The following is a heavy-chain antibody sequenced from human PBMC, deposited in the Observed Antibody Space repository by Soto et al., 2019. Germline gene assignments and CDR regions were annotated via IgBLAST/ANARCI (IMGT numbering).Heavy chain of an antibody. CDR2: IYYSGNT. D-gene: IGHD3-22*01. CDR3: AISEINYDSSGDPRFDY. CDR1: GDSISSGDYY. J-gene: IGHJ4*02. Sequence: PSETLSLTCTVSGDSISSGDYYWSWIRQPPGKGLEWIGCIYYSGNTYYNPSLKRRVSISVDTSKNQFSLKLSSVTAADTAVYYCAISEINYDSSGDPRFDYWGQGTLVTVPS. V-gene: IGHV4-30-4*01.